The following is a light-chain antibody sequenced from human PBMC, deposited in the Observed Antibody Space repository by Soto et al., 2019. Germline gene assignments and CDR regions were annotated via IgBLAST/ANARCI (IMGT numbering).Light chain of an antibody. CDR2: DAS. CDR1: QSVSSY. CDR3: QQRSNWPPLT. V-gene: IGKV3-11*01. J-gene: IGKJ5*01. Sequence: EIVLTQSPATLSLSPGERATLSCRASQSVSSYLAWYQQKPGQAPRLLIYDASNRATGIPARFSGSGSGTDFTLTISSLEPADFAVYYCQQRSNWPPLTFGQGTRLEI.